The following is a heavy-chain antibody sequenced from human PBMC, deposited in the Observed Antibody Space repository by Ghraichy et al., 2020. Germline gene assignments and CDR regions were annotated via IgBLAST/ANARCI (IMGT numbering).Heavy chain of an antibody. D-gene: IGHD6-19*01. J-gene: IGHJ4*02. CDR2: ITWNSARP. V-gene: IGHV3-23*01. CDR3: AKTGDSGWFYDY. CDR1: GFTFSGYA. Sequence: LSLTCAASGFTFSGYAMSWVRQAPGKGLEWVSTITWNSARPRYADSVKGRSTISRDNYKNAVYLQVTSLREDDTAVYFCAKTGDSGWFYDYLCRGTQVSVSS.